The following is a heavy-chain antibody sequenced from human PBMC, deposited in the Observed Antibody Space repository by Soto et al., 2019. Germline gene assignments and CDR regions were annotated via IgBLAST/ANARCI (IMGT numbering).Heavy chain of an antibody. J-gene: IGHJ4*02. CDR2: IIPILGIA. V-gene: IGHV1-69*02. CDR1: GGTFSSYT. CDR3: ERVVYCGGDCYIFDY. D-gene: IGHD2-21*02. Sequence: SVKVSCKASGGTFSSYTISWVRQAPGQGLEWMGRIIPILGIANYAQKFQGRVTITADKSTSTAYMELSSLRSEDTAVYYCERVVYCGGDCYIFDYWGQGTLVTVSS.